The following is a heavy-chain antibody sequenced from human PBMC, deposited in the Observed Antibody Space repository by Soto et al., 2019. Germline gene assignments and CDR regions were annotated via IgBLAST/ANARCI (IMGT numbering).Heavy chain of an antibody. V-gene: IGHV1-18*01. CDR3: ARGLQSWFSMPNY. D-gene: IGHD3-10*01. J-gene: IGHJ4*02. CDR1: GYNFPSSG. Sequence: ASVKVSCKASGYNFPSSGINWVRQAPGQGLEWMGWIRNYNGDTKYAQKVQGRVTMTTDTSTNTAYMELRSLRADDTAVYFCARGLQSWFSMPNYWGQGTLVTVSS. CDR2: IRNYNGDT.